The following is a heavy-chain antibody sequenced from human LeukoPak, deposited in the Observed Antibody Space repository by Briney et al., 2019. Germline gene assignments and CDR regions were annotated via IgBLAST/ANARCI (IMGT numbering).Heavy chain of an antibody. V-gene: IGHV3-33*06. CDR1: GFTFSSHG. D-gene: IGHD5-18*01. CDR3: AKDLSYGSNWFDP. CDR2: IWYDGSKK. Sequence: QPGRSLRLSCAASGFTFSSHGMHWVRQAPGKGLERVALIWYDGSKKNYADSVKGRFTISRDDSKSTLYLQINSLRAEDTAVYYCAKDLSYGSNWFDPWGQGTLVTVSS. J-gene: IGHJ5*02.